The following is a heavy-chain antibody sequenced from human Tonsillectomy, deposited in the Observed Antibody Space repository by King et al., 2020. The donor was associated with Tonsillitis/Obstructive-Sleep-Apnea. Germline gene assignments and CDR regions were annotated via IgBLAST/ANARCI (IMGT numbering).Heavy chain of an antibody. V-gene: IGHV3-11*01. CDR3: ARFPFDAAYPPKDY. CDR2: ISSSGRTI. Sequence: VQLVESGGGLVKPGGSLRLSCGVSGFIFSDDYMSWIRQAPGKGLEWISYISSSGRTIYYADSVKGRFTISRDNAKHSLYLQMNSLRAEDTAVYYCARFPFDAAYPPKDYWGQGTLVTVSS. J-gene: IGHJ4*02. D-gene: IGHD2-15*01. CDR1: GFIFSDDY.